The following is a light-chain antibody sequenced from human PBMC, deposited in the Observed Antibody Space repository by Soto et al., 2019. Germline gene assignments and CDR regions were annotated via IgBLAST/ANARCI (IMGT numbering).Light chain of an antibody. J-gene: IGLJ3*02. CDR2: EDN. CDR1: GGSIASNY. V-gene: IGLV6-57*02. CDR3: QSYDSDSQGV. Sequence: NFMLTQPHSVSDSPGKTVTISCTGSGGSIASNYVQWYQQRPGSAPTIVIFEDNQRPSGVTDRFSGSIDTSSNSASLTISGLKTEDEADYYCQSYDSDSQGVFGGGTQLTVL.